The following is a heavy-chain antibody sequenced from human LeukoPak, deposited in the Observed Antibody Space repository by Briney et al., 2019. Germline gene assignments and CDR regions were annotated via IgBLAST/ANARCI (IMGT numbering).Heavy chain of an antibody. CDR1: GGSISSYY. Sequence: SETLSLTCTVSGGSISSYYWSWIRQPPGKGLEWIGYIYYSGSTNYNPSLKSRVTISVDTSKNQFSLKLSSVTAADTAVYYCARLAARWELPPHWFDPWGQGTLVTVSS. J-gene: IGHJ5*02. V-gene: IGHV4-59*08. CDR2: IYYSGST. D-gene: IGHD1-26*01. CDR3: ARLAARWELPPHWFDP.